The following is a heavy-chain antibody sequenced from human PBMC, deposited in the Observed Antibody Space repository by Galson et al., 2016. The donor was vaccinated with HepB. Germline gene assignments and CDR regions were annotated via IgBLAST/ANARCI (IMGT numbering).Heavy chain of an antibody. CDR3: ANSYSSGWYKVFDY. CDR1: GFTFSTHT. Sequence: SLRLSCAASGFTFSTHTMNWVRQAPGKGLEWVSGISGSGQTTYYADSVKGRFTVSRDNSKNTVYLQMNSLRAEDTAIYYCANSYSSGWYKVFDYWGQGTLVTVSS. J-gene: IGHJ4*02. D-gene: IGHD6-19*01. CDR2: ISGSGQTT. V-gene: IGHV3-23*01.